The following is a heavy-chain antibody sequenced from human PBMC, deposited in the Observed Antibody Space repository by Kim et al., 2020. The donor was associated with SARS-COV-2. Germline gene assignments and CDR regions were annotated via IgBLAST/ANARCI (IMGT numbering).Heavy chain of an antibody. CDR3: ARDRGDYSDIAAAGTGALDV. CDR2: IKQDGSEK. V-gene: IGHV3-7*03. Sequence: GGSLRLSCAASGFTFSSYWMSWGRQAPGKGLEWVANIKQDGSEKYYVDSVKGRFTISRDNAKNSLYLQMNSLRAEDTAVYYCARDRGDYSDIAAAGTGALDVWGQGTTVTVSS. CDR1: GFTFSSYW. D-gene: IGHD6-13*01. J-gene: IGHJ6*02.